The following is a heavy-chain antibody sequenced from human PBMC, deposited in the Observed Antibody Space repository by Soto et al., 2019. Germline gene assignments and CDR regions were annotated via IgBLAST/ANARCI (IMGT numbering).Heavy chain of an antibody. CDR1: GGSIRNGNYY. CDR2: IYYFGST. J-gene: IGHJ5*02. CDR3: AKNETTRPWFDP. V-gene: IGHV4-31*03. D-gene: IGHD1-1*01. Sequence: QVQLQESGPGLVKASQTLSLTCTVSGGSIRNGNYYWSWIRQLPGKGLEWIGHIYYFGSTSFHPSLRSRVLISIDPSKNQFSLELTSVLAADSAFYYCAKNETTRPWFDPWGQGTLGTVSS.